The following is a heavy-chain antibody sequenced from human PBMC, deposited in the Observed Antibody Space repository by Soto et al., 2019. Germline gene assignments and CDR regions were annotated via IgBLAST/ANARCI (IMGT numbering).Heavy chain of an antibody. CDR3: ARGNWNYYYGFDV. CDR2: IKPDGSEQ. J-gene: IGHJ6*02. Sequence: GGSLRLSCAASEFTFDKYYMTWIRQAPGKGPEWVANIKPDGSEQYYVDSVKGRFTISRDNANNSLYLQMNSLRAEDTAVYFCARGNWNYYYGFDVWGQGXTVTVSS. CDR1: EFTFDKYY. D-gene: IGHD1-20*01. V-gene: IGHV3-7*01.